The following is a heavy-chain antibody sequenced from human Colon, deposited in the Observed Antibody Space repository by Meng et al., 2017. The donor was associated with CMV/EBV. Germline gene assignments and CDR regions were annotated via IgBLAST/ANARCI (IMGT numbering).Heavy chain of an antibody. CDR2: ISSSSSYI. Sequence: GESLKISCAASGFTFSSYSMNWVRQAPGKGLECVSSISSSSSYIYYADSVKGRFTISRDNAKNSLYLQMNSLRAEDTAVYYCARGQWLGNYFDYWGQGTLVTVSS. V-gene: IGHV3-21*01. J-gene: IGHJ4*02. CDR1: GFTFSSYS. CDR3: ARGQWLGNYFDY. D-gene: IGHD6-19*01.